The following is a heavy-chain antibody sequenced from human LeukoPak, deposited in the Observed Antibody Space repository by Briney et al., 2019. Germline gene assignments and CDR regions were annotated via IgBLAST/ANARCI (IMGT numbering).Heavy chain of an antibody. Sequence: ASVKVSCKASGYTFTSYDINWVRQATGQGLEWMGWMNPNSGNTGYAQKFQGRVTMTRNTSISTAYMELSSLRSEDTAVYYCARISRGSGSLCLGYWGQGTLVTVSS. D-gene: IGHD3-10*01. V-gene: IGHV1-8*01. CDR1: GYTFTSYD. J-gene: IGHJ4*02. CDR2: MNPNSGNT. CDR3: ARISRGSGSLCLGY.